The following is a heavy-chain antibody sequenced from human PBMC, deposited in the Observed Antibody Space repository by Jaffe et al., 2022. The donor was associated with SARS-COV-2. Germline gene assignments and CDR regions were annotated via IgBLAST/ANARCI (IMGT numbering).Heavy chain of an antibody. D-gene: IGHD3-10*01. V-gene: IGHV3-53*01. CDR1: GFTVSSNY. J-gene: IGHJ6*02. CDR3: ARDRAECYYGSGSCYYYGMDV. Sequence: EVQLVESGGGLIQPGGSLRLSCAASGFTVSSNYMSWVRQAPGKGLEWVSVIYSGGSTYYADSVKGRFTISRDNSKNTLYLQMNSLRAEDTAVYYCARDRAECYYGSGSCYYYGMDVWGQGTTVTVSS. CDR2: IYSGGST.